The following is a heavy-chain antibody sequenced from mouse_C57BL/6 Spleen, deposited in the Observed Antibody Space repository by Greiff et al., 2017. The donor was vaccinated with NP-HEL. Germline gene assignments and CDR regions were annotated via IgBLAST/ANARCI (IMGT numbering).Heavy chain of an antibody. V-gene: IGHV1-50*01. CDR2: IDPSDSYT. J-gene: IGHJ2*01. Sequence: QVQLQQSGAELVKPGASVKLSCKASGYTFTSYWMQWVKQRPGQGLEWIGEIDPSDSYTNYNQKFKGKATLTVDTSSSTAYMQLSSLTSEDSAVYYCARSYYSNYLDYWGQGTTLTVSS. CDR1: GYTFTSYW. CDR3: ARSYYSNYLDY. D-gene: IGHD2-5*01.